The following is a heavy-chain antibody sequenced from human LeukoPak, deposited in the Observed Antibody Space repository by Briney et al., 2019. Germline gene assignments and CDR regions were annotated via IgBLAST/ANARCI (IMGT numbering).Heavy chain of an antibody. CDR3: ARGPSITMVRGGQWYYYMDV. CDR1: GYTFTSYY. CDR2: INPSGGST. J-gene: IGHJ6*03. D-gene: IGHD3-10*01. V-gene: IGHV1-46*01. Sequence: ASVKVSCKAFGYTFTSYYMHWVRQAPGQGLEWVGIINPSGGSTNYAQKFQGRVTMTRDTSTNTVYMELSSLRSEDTAVYYCARGPSITMVRGGQWYYYMDVWGKGTTVTISS.